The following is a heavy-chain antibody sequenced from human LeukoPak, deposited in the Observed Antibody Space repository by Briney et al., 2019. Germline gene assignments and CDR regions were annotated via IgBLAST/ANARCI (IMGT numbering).Heavy chain of an antibody. CDR3: AGANYYASGTYYPGY. J-gene: IGHJ4*02. Sequence: GASVKPSCKASGYTFTGYYMHWVRQAPGQGLEWMGWINLNSGGSNYAQKFQGRVTMTRDTSISTAYMELSRLGSDDTAIYYCAGANYYASGTYYPGYWGQGTLVTVSS. V-gene: IGHV1-2*02. CDR2: INLNSGGS. D-gene: IGHD3-10*01. CDR1: GYTFTGYY.